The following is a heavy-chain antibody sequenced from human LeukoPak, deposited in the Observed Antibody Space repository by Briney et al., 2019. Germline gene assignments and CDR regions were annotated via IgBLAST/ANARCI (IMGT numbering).Heavy chain of an antibody. CDR2: IFHSGST. D-gene: IGHD3-22*01. J-gene: IGHJ4*02. CDR1: GGSISSYY. V-gene: IGHV4-59*01. Sequence: SETLSLTCTVSGGSISSYYWSWIRQPPGKALEWIGYIFHSGSTNYNASLKSRVTISVATSKNQFSLNLSSVTAADTALYFCARASYSYDINGWVPFDYWGQGTLVTVSS. CDR3: ARASYSYDINGWVPFDY.